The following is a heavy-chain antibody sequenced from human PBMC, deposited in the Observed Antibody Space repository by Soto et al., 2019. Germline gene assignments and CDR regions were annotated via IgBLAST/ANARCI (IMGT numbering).Heavy chain of an antibody. CDR2: IYHSGST. Sequence: SETLSLTCAVSGGSISGGGYSWSWIRQPPGKGLEWIGYIYHSGSTYYNPSLKSRVTISVDRSKNQFSLKLSSVTAADTAVYYCARVAAVGGMDVWGQGTTVTVSS. CDR1: GGSISGGGYS. D-gene: IGHD2-15*01. CDR3: ARVAAVGGMDV. J-gene: IGHJ6*02. V-gene: IGHV4-30-2*01.